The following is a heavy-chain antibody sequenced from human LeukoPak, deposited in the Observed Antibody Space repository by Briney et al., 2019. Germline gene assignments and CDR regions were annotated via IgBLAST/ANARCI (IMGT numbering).Heavy chain of an antibody. Sequence: GGSLRLSCAASGFTFETYWMHWVRQTPGKGLVWVSHIKRDGSFTSYADSVKGRFTISRDNAKNTLYLQMNSLRAEDTAVYYCAKLVGATSATNDYWGQGTLVTVSS. V-gene: IGHV3-74*01. J-gene: IGHJ4*02. D-gene: IGHD1-26*01. CDR2: IKRDGSFT. CDR3: AKLVGATSATNDY. CDR1: GFTFETYW.